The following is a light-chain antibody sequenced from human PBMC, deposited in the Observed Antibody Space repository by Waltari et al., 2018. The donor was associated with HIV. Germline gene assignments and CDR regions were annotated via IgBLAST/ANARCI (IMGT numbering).Light chain of an antibody. Sequence: QSALTQPASVSGSPGQSINISCTGSTSDVGDYNYVSWYQQYPGKAPKLLIYDVNSRPSGISNRFSGSKSGNTASLTISGLQVEDEAEYYCSSYAVNNVLVLFGGGTKLTVL. CDR2: DVN. J-gene: IGLJ2*01. V-gene: IGLV2-14*03. CDR1: TSDVGDYNY. CDR3: SSYAVNNVLVL.